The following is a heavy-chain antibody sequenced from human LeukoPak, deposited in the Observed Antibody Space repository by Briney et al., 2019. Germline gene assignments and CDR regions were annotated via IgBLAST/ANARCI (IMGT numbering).Heavy chain of an antibody. CDR2: FDPEDVQT. CDR1: VSTLTESS. Sequence: ASVKVSCTISVSTLTESSIHWVRQPPGKGLEWMGGFDPEDVQTIYAQKFQGRVTLTDDTSTDTAYMELSSLRIEDTAVYYCATRNCSGGSCRPEFYYYYLDIWGTGTTVTVSS. D-gene: IGHD2-15*01. V-gene: IGHV1-24*01. J-gene: IGHJ6*03. CDR3: ATRNCSGGSCRPEFYYYYLDI.